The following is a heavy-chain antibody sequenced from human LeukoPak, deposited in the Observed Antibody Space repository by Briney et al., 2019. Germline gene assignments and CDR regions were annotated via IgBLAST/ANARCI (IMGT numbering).Heavy chain of an antibody. Sequence: SVKVSCKASGGTFSSYAISWVRQAPGQGLEWMGGIIPIFGTANYAQKFQGRVTITADESTSTAYMELSSLRSEDTAVYYCARDKEYYYDSSGYWVPFQHWGQGTLVTVSS. V-gene: IGHV1-69*13. CDR3: ARDKEYYYDSSGYWVPFQH. J-gene: IGHJ1*01. CDR1: GGTFSSYA. D-gene: IGHD3-22*01. CDR2: IIPIFGTA.